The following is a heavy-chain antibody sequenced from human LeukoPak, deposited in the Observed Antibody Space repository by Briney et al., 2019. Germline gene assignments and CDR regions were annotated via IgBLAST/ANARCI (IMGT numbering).Heavy chain of an antibody. Sequence: HPGGSLRLSCAASGFTFSSYAMHWVRQAPGKGLEWVAVISYDGSNKYYADSVKGRFTISRDNSKNTLYLQMNSLRAEDTAVYYCARDRPMVRAYYYGMDVWGQGTTVTVSS. CDR3: ARDRPMVRAYYYGMDV. J-gene: IGHJ6*02. CDR2: ISYDGSNK. CDR1: GFTFSSYA. V-gene: IGHV3-30-3*01. D-gene: IGHD3-10*01.